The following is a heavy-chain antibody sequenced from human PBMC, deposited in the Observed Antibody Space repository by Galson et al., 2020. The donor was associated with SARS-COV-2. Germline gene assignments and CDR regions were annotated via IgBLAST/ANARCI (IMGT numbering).Heavy chain of an antibody. CDR1: GGSFSGYY. CDR2: INHSGST. CDR3: ARWAGDAFDI. V-gene: IGHV4-34*01. Sequence: SETLSLTCAVYGGSFSGYYWSWIRQPPGKGLEWIGEINHSGSTNYNPSLKSRVTISVDTSKNQFSLKLSSVTAADTAVYYCARWAGDAFDIWGQGTMVTVSS. J-gene: IGHJ3*02.